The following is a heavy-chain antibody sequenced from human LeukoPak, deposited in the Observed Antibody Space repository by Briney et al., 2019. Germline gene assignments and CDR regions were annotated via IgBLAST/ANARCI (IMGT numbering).Heavy chain of an antibody. V-gene: IGHV4-59*08. Sequence: SETLSLTCAVYSGSFSGYYWSWIRQPPGKGLAWIGYIYYSGSTNYNPSLKSRVTISVDTSKNQFSLKLSSVTAADTAVYYCARLDGGNWYFDLWGRGTLVTVSS. CDR2: IYYSGST. CDR1: SGSFSGYY. J-gene: IGHJ2*01. CDR3: ARLDGGNWYFDL. D-gene: IGHD4-23*01.